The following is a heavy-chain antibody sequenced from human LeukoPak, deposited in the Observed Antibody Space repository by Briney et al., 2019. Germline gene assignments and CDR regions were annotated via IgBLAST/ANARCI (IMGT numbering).Heavy chain of an antibody. Sequence: PSETLSLTCTVSGGSISSSSYYWGWIRQPPGKGLEWIGSIYYSGSTYYNPSLKSRVTISVDTSKNQFSLKLSSVTAADTAVYYCARDIYYYDSSGSQTLDYWGQGTLVTVSS. CDR2: IYYSGST. CDR3: ARDIYYYDSSGSQTLDY. J-gene: IGHJ4*02. D-gene: IGHD3-22*01. CDR1: GGSISSSSYY. V-gene: IGHV4-39*02.